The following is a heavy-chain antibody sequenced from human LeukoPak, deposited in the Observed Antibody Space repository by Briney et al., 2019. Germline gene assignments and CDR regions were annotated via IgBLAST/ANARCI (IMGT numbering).Heavy chain of an antibody. CDR3: AKEGPGLMVYAMRDPGDWFDP. Sequence: GGSLSLSCAASGFTFSSYAMSWVRQAPGKGLEWVSAISGSGGSTYYADSVKGRFTISRDNSKNTLYLQMNSLRAEDTAVYYCAKEGPGLMVYAMRDPGDWFDPWGQGTLVTVSS. D-gene: IGHD2-8*01. V-gene: IGHV3-23*01. CDR1: GFTFSSYA. CDR2: ISGSGGST. J-gene: IGHJ5*02.